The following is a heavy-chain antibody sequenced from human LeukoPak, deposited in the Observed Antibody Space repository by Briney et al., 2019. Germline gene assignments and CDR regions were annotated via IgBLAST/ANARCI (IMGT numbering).Heavy chain of an antibody. CDR3: ARYPPRGAFDI. D-gene: IGHD2-2*01. V-gene: IGHV1-69*05. J-gene: IGHJ3*02. CDR1: GGTFSSYA. Sequence: GASVKVSCKASGGTFSSYAISWVRQAPGQGLEWMGRIIPIFGTANYAQKFQGRVTITTDESTSTAYMELSSLRSEDTAVYYCARYPPRGAFDIWGQGTMVTVSS. CDR2: IIPIFGTA.